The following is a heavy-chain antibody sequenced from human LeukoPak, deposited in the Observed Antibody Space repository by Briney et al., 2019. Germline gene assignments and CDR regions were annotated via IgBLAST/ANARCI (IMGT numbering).Heavy chain of an antibody. CDR3: VRHDGRSGGTMGAWDY. CDR2: IYYSVTT. V-gene: IGHV4-39*01. D-gene: IGHD1-1*01. Sequence: SETLSLTCTVCGGSISSSRYHWGWPRQPPGKGLQWIMRIYYSVTTYYNPSLNRRVTISRDTSKNQFSLQLNSVTAADTAVYYCVRHDGRSGGTMGAWDYWGQGSLVTVSS. CDR1: GGSISSSRYH. J-gene: IGHJ4*02.